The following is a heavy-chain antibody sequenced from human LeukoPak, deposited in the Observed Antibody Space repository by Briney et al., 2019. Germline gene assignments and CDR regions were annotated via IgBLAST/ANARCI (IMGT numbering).Heavy chain of an antibody. CDR3: ARQRVNKWNNLWSFDY. CDR1: GGSISISY. CDR2: IYYTGST. Sequence: SETLSLTGTVSGGSISISYWSWIRKPPGKGLDGFGYIYYTGSTNYNPSLKSRVTISLDTSKNQFSLKLSSMTAADTAVYYCARQRVNKWNNLWSFDYWGQGTLVTVSS. J-gene: IGHJ4*02. D-gene: IGHD1/OR15-1a*01. V-gene: IGHV4-59*08.